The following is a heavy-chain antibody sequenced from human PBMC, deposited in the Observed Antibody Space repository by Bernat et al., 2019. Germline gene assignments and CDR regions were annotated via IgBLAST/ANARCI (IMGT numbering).Heavy chain of an antibody. CDR2: IYAGGSM. D-gene: IGHD1-7*01. V-gene: IGHV3-66*01. CDR1: GFTVSSNY. Sequence: EVQLVESGGGLVQPGGSLRLSCAASGFTVSSNYMSWVRQAPGKGLEWVSVIYAGGSMYYADSVKGRFTISRDSSKNTVYLQMNSLRVEDTAVYYCAREALGTGTTGGGAYDIWGQGTMVTVSS. J-gene: IGHJ3*02. CDR3: AREALGTGTTGGGAYDI.